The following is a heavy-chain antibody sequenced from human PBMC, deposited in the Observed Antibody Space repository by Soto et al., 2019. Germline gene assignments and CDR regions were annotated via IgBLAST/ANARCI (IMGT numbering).Heavy chain of an antibody. D-gene: IGHD5-12*01. Sequence: SETLSLTCAVSGGSISSSNWWSWVRQPPGKGLEWIGEIYHSGSTNYNPSLKSRVTISVDKSKNQFSLKLSSVTAADTAVYYCARAREYSGYDIGEDYWGQGTLVTVS. CDR3: ARAREYSGYDIGEDY. CDR1: GGSISSSNW. V-gene: IGHV4-4*02. J-gene: IGHJ4*02. CDR2: IYHSGST.